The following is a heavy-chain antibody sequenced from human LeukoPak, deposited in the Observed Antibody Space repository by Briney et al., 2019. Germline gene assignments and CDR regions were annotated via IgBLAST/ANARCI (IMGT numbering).Heavy chain of an antibody. D-gene: IGHD6-19*01. V-gene: IGHV1-2*02. CDR3: ATLGAVAGTPPAELVYYYMDV. J-gene: IGHJ6*03. Sequence: GASVKVSCKASGYTFTSYYMHWVRQAPGQGLEWMGWINPNSGGTNYAQKFQGRVTMTRDTSISTAYMELSRLRSDDTAVYYCATLGAVAGTPPAELVYYYMDVWGKGTTVTVSS. CDR2: INPNSGGT. CDR1: GYTFTSYY.